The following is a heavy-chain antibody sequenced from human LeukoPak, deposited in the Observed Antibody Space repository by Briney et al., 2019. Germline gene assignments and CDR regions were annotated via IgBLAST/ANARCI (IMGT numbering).Heavy chain of an antibody. V-gene: IGHV3-48*02. CDR1: GFDFNTYS. D-gene: IGHD1-26*01. CDR2: ISSGSSTI. Sequence: PGGSLRLSCAASGFDFNTYSMNWVRQAPGKGLEWVSYISSGSSTIYYADSVKGRFTISRDNAENSLYLQMNSLRDEDTAVYYCASLRGLFDYWGRGTLVTVSS. CDR3: ASLRGLFDY. J-gene: IGHJ4*02.